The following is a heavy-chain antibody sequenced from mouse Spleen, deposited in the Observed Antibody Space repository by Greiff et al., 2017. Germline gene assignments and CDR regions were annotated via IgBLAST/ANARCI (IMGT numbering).Heavy chain of an antibody. CDR3: ASDYGYWFAY. CDR2: ISSGGGNT. D-gene: IGHD1-2*01. J-gene: IGHJ3*01. V-gene: IGHV5-9*01. Sequence: EVMLVESGGGLVKLGGSLKLSCAASGFTFSSYAMSWVRQTPEKRLEWVATISSGGGNTYYPDSVKGRFTISRDNAKNTLYLQMSSLKSEDTAMYYCASDYGYWFAYWGQGTLVTVSA. CDR1: GFTFSSYA.